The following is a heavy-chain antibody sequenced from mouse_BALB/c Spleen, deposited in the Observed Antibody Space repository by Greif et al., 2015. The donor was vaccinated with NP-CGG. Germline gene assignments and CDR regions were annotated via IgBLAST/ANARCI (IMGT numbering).Heavy chain of an antibody. CDR2: ISTYYGDA. Sequence: VQLQQSGAELVRPGVSVKISCKGSGYTFTDYAMHWVKQSHAKSLEWIGVISTYYGDASYNQKFKGKATMTVDKSSSTAYMELARLTSEDSAIYYCARGEGRAYYFDYWGQGTTLTVSS. CDR3: ARGEGRAYYFDY. CDR1: GYTFTDYA. J-gene: IGHJ2*01. V-gene: IGHV1S137*01. D-gene: IGHD3-1*01.